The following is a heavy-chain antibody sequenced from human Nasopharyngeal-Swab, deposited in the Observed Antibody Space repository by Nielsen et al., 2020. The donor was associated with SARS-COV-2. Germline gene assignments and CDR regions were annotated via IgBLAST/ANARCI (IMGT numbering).Heavy chain of an antibody. J-gene: IGHJ4*02. Sequence: ASVKVSCKASGYTFTGYYMHWVRQAPGQGLEWMGWINPNSGGTNYAQKFQGRVTMTRDTSISTAYMELSRLRSDDTAVYYCARVSRTYYDFWSSYQPRNYFDYWGQGTLVTVSS. D-gene: IGHD3-3*01. CDR2: INPNSGGT. V-gene: IGHV1-2*02. CDR1: GYTFTGYY. CDR3: ARVSRTYYDFWSSYQPRNYFDY.